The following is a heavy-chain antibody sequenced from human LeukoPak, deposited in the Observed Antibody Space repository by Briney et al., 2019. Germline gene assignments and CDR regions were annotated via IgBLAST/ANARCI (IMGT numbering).Heavy chain of an antibody. CDR1: GGSFSGYY. V-gene: IGHV4-34*01. Sequence: SETLSLTCAVYGGSFSGYYWSWIRQPPGKGLEWIGEINHSGSTNYNPSLKSRVTISVDTSKNQFSPKLNSVTAADTAVYYCARGQSGLPYWGQGTLVTVSS. D-gene: IGHD6-25*01. CDR3: ARGQSGLPY. J-gene: IGHJ4*02. CDR2: INHSGST.